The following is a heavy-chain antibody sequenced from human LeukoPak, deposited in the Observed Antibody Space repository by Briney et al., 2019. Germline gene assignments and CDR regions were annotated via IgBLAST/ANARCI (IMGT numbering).Heavy chain of an antibody. CDR2: IDTNTGNP. D-gene: IGHD4-23*01. CDR3: ARDSDYGGNSALDY. J-gene: IGHJ4*02. Sequence: ASVKVSCKASGYAFTSYAMNWVRQAPGQGLEWMGWIDTNTGNPTYAQGFTGRFVFSLDTSVSTAYLQISNLKAEDTAVYYCARDSDYGGNSALDYWGQGTLVTVSS. V-gene: IGHV7-4-1*02. CDR1: GYAFTSYA.